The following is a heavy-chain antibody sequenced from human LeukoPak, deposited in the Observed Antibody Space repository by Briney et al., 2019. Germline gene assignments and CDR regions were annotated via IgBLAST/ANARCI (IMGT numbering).Heavy chain of an antibody. Sequence: SETLSLTCTVSGGSISSYYWSWIRQPPGKGLEWVGYIYYSGSTNYNPSLKSRVTISVDTSKNQFSLKLSSVTAADTAVYYCARHYPYSGSYLDYWGQGTLVTVSS. J-gene: IGHJ4*02. CDR2: IYYSGST. CDR3: ARHYPYSGSYLDY. D-gene: IGHD1-26*01. CDR1: GGSISSYY. V-gene: IGHV4-59*08.